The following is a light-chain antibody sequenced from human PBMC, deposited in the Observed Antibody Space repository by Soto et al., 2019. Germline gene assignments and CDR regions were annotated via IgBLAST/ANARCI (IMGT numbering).Light chain of an antibody. Sequence: QSVLTQPASVSGSPGQSITISCTGTNSDVGAHNLVSWYQHHPGKAPRLLISEVSNRPSGVSNRFSASKSGNTASLTISGLQAEDEADYYCSSYTTSTTVEFGGGTKLTV. CDR3: SSYTTSTTVE. CDR2: EVS. CDR1: NSDVGAHNL. V-gene: IGLV2-14*01. J-gene: IGLJ2*01.